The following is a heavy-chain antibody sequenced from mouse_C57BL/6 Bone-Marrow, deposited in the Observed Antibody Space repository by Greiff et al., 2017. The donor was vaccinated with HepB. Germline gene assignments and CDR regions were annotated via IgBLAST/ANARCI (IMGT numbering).Heavy chain of an antibody. CDR1: GYTFTSYG. CDR3: ARGWLRRAY. V-gene: IGHV1-81*01. CDR2: IYPRSGNT. D-gene: IGHD2-2*01. Sequence: QVHVKQSGAELARPGASVKLSCKASGYTFTSYGISWVKQRTGQGLEWIGEIYPRSGNTYYNEKFKGKATLTADKSSSTAYMELRSLTSEDSAVYFCARGWLRRAYWGQGTLVTVSA. J-gene: IGHJ3*01.